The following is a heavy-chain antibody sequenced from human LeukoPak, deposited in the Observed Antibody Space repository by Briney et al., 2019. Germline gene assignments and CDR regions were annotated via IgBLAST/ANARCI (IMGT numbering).Heavy chain of an antibody. CDR2: IYHRGST. V-gene: IGHV4-38-2*02. CDR1: GYSLSSVYY. D-gene: IGHD4-17*01. Sequence: SETLSLTCTLSGYSLSSVYYWGWIGQPPGKGLEWSGRIYHRGSTQYNPSLKSRVTISVDTPKNQFSLKLSSVAAADTAVYYCARVYGDYYYYYYMDVWGKGTTVTVS. J-gene: IGHJ6*03. CDR3: ARVYGDYYYYYYMDV.